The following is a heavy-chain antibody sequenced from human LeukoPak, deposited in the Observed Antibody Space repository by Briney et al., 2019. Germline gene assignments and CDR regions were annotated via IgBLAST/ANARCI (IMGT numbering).Heavy chain of an antibody. V-gene: IGHV3-30-3*01. J-gene: IGHJ4*02. D-gene: IGHD1-1*01. CDR1: GFTFSSYA. CDR2: TSSDGIIK. Sequence: PGRSLRLSCAASGFTFSSYAMHWVRQAPGKGLEWVAVTSSDGIIKYYADSVKGRFTISRDNSKNTLYLQMNSLRGEDTGVYYCARDPVPATARHFDYWGQGTLVTVSS. CDR3: ARDPVPATARHFDY.